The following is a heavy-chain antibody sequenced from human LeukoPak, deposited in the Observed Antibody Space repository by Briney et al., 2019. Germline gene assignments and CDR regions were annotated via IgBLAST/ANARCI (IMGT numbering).Heavy chain of an antibody. CDR3: AKGYSSGWTPFDY. CDR2: IGDSGEIE. Sequence: GGSLTLSCEASGLILRGHAMSWVRQAPGKGLEWVSGIGDSGEIERYSDSVKGRLTISRGNFRNTVYLEMRSLRPEDTAVYYCAKGYSSGWTPFDYWGQGTQVTVSS. V-gene: IGHV3-23*01. J-gene: IGHJ4*02. D-gene: IGHD6-19*01. CDR1: GLILRGHA.